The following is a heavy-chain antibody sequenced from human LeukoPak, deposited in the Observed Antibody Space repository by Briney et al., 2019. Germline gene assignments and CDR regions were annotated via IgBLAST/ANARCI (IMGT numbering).Heavy chain of an antibody. V-gene: IGHV4-30-2*01. CDR3: AREDGGNSRYFQH. CDR2: IYHSGST. CDR1: GGSISSGGYS. J-gene: IGHJ1*01. Sequence: SSETLSLTCAVSGGSISSGGYSWSWIRQPPGKGLEWIGYIYHSGSTYYNPSLKSRVTISVDRSKNQFSLKLSSVTAADTAVYYCAREDGGNSRYFQHWGQGTLVTVSS. D-gene: IGHD4-23*01.